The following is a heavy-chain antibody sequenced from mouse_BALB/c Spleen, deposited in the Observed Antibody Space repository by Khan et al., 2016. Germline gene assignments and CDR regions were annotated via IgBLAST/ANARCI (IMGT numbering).Heavy chain of an antibody. J-gene: IGHJ4*01. Sequence: EVKLLESGGGLVQPGGSLKLSCAASGFDFSRYWMSWVRQAPGKGLEWIGEINPDSSKINYTPSLKDKFIISRDNAKNTLYLQMSKVRSEDTARDYCERRGYYFSMDNWGQGTSVTVSS. CDR3: ERRGYYFSMDN. CDR1: GFDFSRYW. CDR2: INPDSSKI. V-gene: IGHV4-1*02. D-gene: IGHD1-1*01.